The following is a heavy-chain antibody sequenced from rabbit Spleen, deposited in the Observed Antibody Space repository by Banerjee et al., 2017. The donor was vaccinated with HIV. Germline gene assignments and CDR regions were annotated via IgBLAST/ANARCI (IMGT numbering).Heavy chain of an antibody. Sequence: QSLEESGGGLVQPGASLTLTCTASGFSFTSGYAMCWVRQATGKGLEWIGTIWTGSTSITWYANWALGRFTISKTSSTTVTLQLNSLTAADTATYFCARDPNYASGHYIYSFWGPGTLVTVS. D-gene: IGHD1-1*01. J-gene: IGHJ4*01. CDR3: ARDPNYASGHYIYSF. CDR2: IWTGSTSIT. V-gene: IGHV1S40*01. CDR1: GFSFTSGYA.